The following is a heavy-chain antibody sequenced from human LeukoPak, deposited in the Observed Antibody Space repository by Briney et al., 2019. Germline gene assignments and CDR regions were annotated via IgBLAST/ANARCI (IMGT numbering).Heavy chain of an antibody. Sequence: PSETLSLTCAVYGGSFGGYYWSWIRQPPGKGLEWIGEINHSGSTNYNPSLKSRVTISVDTSKNQFSLKLSSVTAADTAVYYCARGLSPRGVGATAPHAFDIWGQGTMVTVSS. V-gene: IGHV4-34*01. D-gene: IGHD1-26*01. CDR3: ARGLSPRGVGATAPHAFDI. CDR2: INHSGST. CDR1: GGSFGGYY. J-gene: IGHJ3*02.